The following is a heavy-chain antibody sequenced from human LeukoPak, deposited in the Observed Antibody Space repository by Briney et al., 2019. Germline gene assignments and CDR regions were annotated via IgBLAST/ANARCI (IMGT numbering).Heavy chain of an antibody. CDR2: IRSKAYGGTT. Sequence: GGSLRLSCAASGFSFSSYEMNWVRQAPGKGLEWVGFIRSKAYGGTTEYAASVKGRFTISRDDSKSIAYLQMNSLKIEDTAVYYCIRVTAYYDILTGYQHWGQGTLVTVSS. CDR1: GFSFSSYE. D-gene: IGHD3-9*01. J-gene: IGHJ4*02. CDR3: IRVTAYYDILTGYQH. V-gene: IGHV3-49*04.